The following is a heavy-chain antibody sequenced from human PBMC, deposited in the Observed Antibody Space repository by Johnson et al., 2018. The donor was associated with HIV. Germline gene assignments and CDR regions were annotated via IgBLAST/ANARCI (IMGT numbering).Heavy chain of an antibody. CDR2: VSWNCDTI. V-gene: IGHV3-9*01. D-gene: IGHD6-19*01. CDR3: ARDSGIAVASGALDI. CDR1: GFNFHDFA. J-gene: IGHJ3*02. Sequence: VQLVESGGGLVQPGRSLRLSCAASGFNFHDFAMHWVRQAPGKGLEWVSGVSWNCDTIAYADSVKGRFTISRDNAKKSLFRQMNSLRTEDTALYYCARDSGIAVASGALDIWGQGTMVTVSS.